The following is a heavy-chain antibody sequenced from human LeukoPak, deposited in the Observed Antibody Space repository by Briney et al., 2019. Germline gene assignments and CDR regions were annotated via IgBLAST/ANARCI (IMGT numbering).Heavy chain of an antibody. Sequence: GASVKVSCKASGGTFSSYAISWVRQAPGQGLEWMGWISAYNGNTNYAQKLQGRVTMTTDTSTSTAYMELRSLRSDDTAVYCCARRKSITMIVANLWGQGTLVTVSS. CDR2: ISAYNGNT. J-gene: IGHJ5*02. V-gene: IGHV1-18*01. CDR1: GGTFSSYA. CDR3: ARRKSITMIVANL. D-gene: IGHD3-22*01.